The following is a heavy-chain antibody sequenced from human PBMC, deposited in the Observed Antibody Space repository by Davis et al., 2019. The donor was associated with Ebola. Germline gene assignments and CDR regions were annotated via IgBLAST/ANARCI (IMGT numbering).Heavy chain of an antibody. CDR2: IYPGGSET. Sequence: GGSLRLSCKGSGYSFNSYWIGWVRQMPGKGLEYMGFIYPGGSETRYSPSFKGQVTISADQSIITAYLQWSSLKASDTAMYYCARHSGLREPTWYLDYWGQGTLVTVSS. CDR3: ARHSGLREPTWYLDY. CDR1: GYSFNSYW. D-gene: IGHD2-15*01. V-gene: IGHV5-51*01. J-gene: IGHJ4*02.